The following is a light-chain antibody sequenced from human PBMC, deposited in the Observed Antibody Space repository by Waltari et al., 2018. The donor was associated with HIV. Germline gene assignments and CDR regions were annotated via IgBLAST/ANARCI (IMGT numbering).Light chain of an antibody. CDR3: QVWDSNSDHVV. CDR2: DDK. J-gene: IGLJ2*01. Sequence: SYVLTQPPSVSVAPGHTARTTGGGNNIGFKSVHWCQQRPRQAPVLVVYDDKDRPSGIPERYSGSNSGNAATLTISRVEAGDEADFYCQVWDSNSDHVVFGGGTKLTVL. V-gene: IGLV3-21*02. CDR1: NIGFKS.